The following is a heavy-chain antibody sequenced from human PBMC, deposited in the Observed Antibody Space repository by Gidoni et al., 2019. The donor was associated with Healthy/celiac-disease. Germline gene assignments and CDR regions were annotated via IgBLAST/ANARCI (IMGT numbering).Heavy chain of an antibody. V-gene: IGHV3-30*18. CDR2: ISYDGSNK. D-gene: IGHD1-26*01. CDR1: GFTFSSYG. CDR3: AKAWELRNWFDP. Sequence: QVQLVESGGGVVQPGRSRRLSCAASGFTFSSYGMHWVRQAPGKGLEWVAVISYDGSNKYYADSVKGRFTISRDNSKNTLYLQMNSLRAEDTAVYYCAKAWELRNWFDPWGQGTLVTVSS. J-gene: IGHJ5*02.